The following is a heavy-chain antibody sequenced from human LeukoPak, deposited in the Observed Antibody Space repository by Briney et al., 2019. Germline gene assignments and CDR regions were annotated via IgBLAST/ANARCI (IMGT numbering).Heavy chain of an antibody. V-gene: IGHV4-59*08. Sequence: SETLSLTCTVSGGSISSHYWSWIRQPPGKGLEWIGYIYNSGSTNYNPSLKSRVTISLDTSKNQFSLHLTSVTAADTAVYFCARDDYGVFDAFDVWGKGTVVTVSS. D-gene: IGHD3-16*01. CDR2: IYNSGST. J-gene: IGHJ3*01. CDR1: GGSISSHY. CDR3: ARDDYGVFDAFDV.